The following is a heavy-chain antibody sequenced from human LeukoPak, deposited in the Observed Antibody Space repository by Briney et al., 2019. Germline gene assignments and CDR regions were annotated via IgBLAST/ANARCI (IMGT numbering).Heavy chain of an antibody. CDR3: ARESQWLFLYYFDY. CDR2: INGDGNEK. J-gene: IGHJ4*02. D-gene: IGHD3-22*01. Sequence: GGSLRLSCAASGFTFSNYWMSWVRQAPGEGLEWVANINGDGNEKHYVDSVKGRFTISRDNSKNTLYLQMNSLRAEDTAVYYCARESQWLFLYYFDYWGQGTLVTVSS. V-gene: IGHV3-7*01. CDR1: GFTFSNYW.